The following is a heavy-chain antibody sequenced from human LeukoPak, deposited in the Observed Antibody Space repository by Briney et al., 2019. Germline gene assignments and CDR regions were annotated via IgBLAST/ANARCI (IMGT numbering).Heavy chain of an antibody. D-gene: IGHD2-21*02. J-gene: IGHJ4*02. CDR2: IIPIFGTA. V-gene: IGHV1-69*13. CDR3: ARGPYCGGDCYRALVDY. Sequence: GASVKVSCKASGYTFTSYGISWVRQAPGQGLEWMGGIIPIFGTANYAQKFQGRVTITADESTSTAYMELSSLRSEDTAVYYCARGPYCGGDCYRALVDYWGQGTLVTVSS. CDR1: GYTFTSYG.